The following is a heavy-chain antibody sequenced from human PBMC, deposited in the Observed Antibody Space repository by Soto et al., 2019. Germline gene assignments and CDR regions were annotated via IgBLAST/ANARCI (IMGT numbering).Heavy chain of an antibody. V-gene: IGHV3-15*01. J-gene: IGHJ3*02. CDR3: TTTYYGSGSYYGGDAFDI. CDR1: GFTFSNAW. D-gene: IGHD3-10*01. Sequence: GGSLRLSCAASGFTFSNAWMSWVRQAPGKGLEWVGRIKSKTDGGTTDYAAPVKGRFTISRDDSKNTLYLQMNSLKTEDTAVYYCTTTYYGSGSYYGGDAFDIWGQGTMVTVSS. CDR2: IKSKTDGGTT.